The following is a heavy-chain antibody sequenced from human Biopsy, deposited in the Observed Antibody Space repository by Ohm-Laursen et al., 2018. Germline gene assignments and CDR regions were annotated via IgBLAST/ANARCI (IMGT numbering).Heavy chain of an antibody. CDR2: INPKSGDT. D-gene: IGHD2-2*01. V-gene: IGHV1-2*02. J-gene: IGHJ2*01. CDR3: AKGRRHCSGTCSRWYFDL. Sequence: ASVKVSCKASGYTFTAFSVHWLRQAPGQGLEWMGWINPKSGDTDYPQNFQGRVSMTRDTSISTAYMDLSRLRSDDTAVYYCAKGRRHCSGTCSRWYFDLWGRGTLVTVSS. CDR1: GYTFTAFS.